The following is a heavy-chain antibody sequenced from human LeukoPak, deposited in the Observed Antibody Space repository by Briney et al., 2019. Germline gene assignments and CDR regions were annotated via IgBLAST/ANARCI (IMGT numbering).Heavy chain of an antibody. CDR2: ISSSSNII. CDR1: GFTFSSYS. V-gene: IGHV3-48*04. CDR3: ARGDSTGTNLDF. D-gene: IGHD1-1*01. J-gene: IGHJ4*02. Sequence: GGSLRLSCAASGFTFSSYSMNWVRQAPGERLDWVSFISSSSNIIHYADSVKGRFTISRDNAKNSVYLEMNSLRAEDTAVYYCARGDSTGTNLDFWGQGTLVTVSS.